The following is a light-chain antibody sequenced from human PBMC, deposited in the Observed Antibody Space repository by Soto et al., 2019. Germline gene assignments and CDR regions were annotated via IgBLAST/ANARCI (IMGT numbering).Light chain of an antibody. CDR1: QSVSSN. CDR2: GAA. CDR3: QQYNTWHPDT. J-gene: IGKJ2*01. V-gene: IGKV3-15*01. Sequence: EIVMTQSPATLSVSPGERATLSCRASQSVSSNLAWYQQKPGQAPMLLIYGAATRATGIPARFSGSGSGTEFTLTISILQSEDFAVYYCQQYNTWHPDTFGQGTKLEIK.